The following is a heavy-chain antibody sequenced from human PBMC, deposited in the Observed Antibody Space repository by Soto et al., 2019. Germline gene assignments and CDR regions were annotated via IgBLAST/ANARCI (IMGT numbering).Heavy chain of an antibody. Sequence: PSETLSLTCAVYGGSFSGYYWSWIRQPPGKGLEWIGEINHSGSTNYNPSLKSRVTISVDTSKNQFSLKLSSVTAADTAVYYCARGRLDYYGSGSYNWFDPWGQGTLVTVSS. J-gene: IGHJ5*02. D-gene: IGHD3-10*01. CDR1: GGSFSGYY. CDR3: ARGRLDYYGSGSYNWFDP. CDR2: INHSGST. V-gene: IGHV4-34*01.